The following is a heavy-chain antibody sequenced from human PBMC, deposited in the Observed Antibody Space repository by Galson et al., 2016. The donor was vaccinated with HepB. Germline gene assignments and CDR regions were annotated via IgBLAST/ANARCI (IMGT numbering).Heavy chain of an antibody. CDR3: VRAVGPNTHEDY. Sequence: SVKVSCKASGYIFNDYYMHWVRQAPGQGLEWLGWINPHSGGTNYSHKFQGRVTMTRDTSITTAYMELSRLRSDDTAVYYCVRAVGPNTHEDYWGQGTLVTVSS. J-gene: IGHJ4*02. CDR1: GYIFNDYY. V-gene: IGHV1-2*07. CDR2: INPHSGGT. D-gene: IGHD2-2*02.